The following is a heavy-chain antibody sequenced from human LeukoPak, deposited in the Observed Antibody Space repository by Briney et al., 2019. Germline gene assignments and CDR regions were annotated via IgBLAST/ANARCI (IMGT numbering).Heavy chain of an antibody. CDR2: ISSNGGTT. CDR3: ASDSPHYGMDV. Sequence: GGSLRLSCSASGFTFSRYAMHWVRQAPGKGLEHVSAISSNGGTTYYADSVKGRFTISRDNSKNTLYLEMSSLRAEDTAVYHCASDSPHYGMDVWGQGTTVTVSS. D-gene: IGHD2-15*01. J-gene: IGHJ6*02. V-gene: IGHV3-64D*06. CDR1: GFTFSRYA.